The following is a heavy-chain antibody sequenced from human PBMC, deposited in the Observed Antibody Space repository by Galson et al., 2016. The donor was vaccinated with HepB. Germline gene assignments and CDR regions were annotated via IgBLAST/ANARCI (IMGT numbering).Heavy chain of an antibody. Sequence: SLRLSCAASGFTFRSYAMNWVRQAPGKGLEWVSTISGSGSITYYADSGKDRFAIARDNSKNTLYLQMNSLRAEDTAVYYCAKDRRVNSLAGMDVWGHGTTVTVSS. CDR3: AKDRRVNSLAGMDV. J-gene: IGHJ6*02. CDR1: GFTFRSYA. D-gene: IGHD2-21*01. V-gene: IGHV3-23*01. CDR2: ISGSGSIT.